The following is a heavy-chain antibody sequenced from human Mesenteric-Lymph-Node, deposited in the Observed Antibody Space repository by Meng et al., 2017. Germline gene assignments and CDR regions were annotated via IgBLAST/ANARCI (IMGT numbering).Heavy chain of an antibody. D-gene: IGHD6-13*01. CDR3: ARAGYSSSREFDY. J-gene: IGHJ4*02. CDR1: GYTFTSYG. V-gene: IGHV1-18*01. Sequence: QVQLVQAGAEGKKPGAAVKGASKASGYTFTSYGISWVRQAPGQGLEWMGWISAYNGNTNYAQKLQGRVTMTTDTSTGTAYMELRSLRSDDTAVYFCARAGYSSSREFDYWGQGTLVTVSS. CDR2: ISAYNGNT.